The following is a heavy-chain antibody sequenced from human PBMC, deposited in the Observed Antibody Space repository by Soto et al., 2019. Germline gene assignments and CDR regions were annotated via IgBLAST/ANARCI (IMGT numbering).Heavy chain of an antibody. D-gene: IGHD2-15*01. CDR2: INSDGSST. Sequence: EVQLVESGGGLVQPGGSLRLSCAASGFTFSSYWMHWVRQAPGKGLVWVSRINSDGSSTNNADSVKGRFTISRDNAKNPLSRQMNSLKAEDTAVYYCARESGRKYGMDVWGQVTTVTVSS. J-gene: IGHJ6*02. V-gene: IGHV3-74*01. CDR3: ARESGRKYGMDV. CDR1: GFTFSSYW.